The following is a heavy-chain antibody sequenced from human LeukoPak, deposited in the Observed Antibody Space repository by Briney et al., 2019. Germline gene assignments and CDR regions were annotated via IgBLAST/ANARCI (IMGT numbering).Heavy chain of an antibody. CDR2: IYYSGST. Sequence: SETLSLTCTVSGGSISSYYWSWIRQPPGKGLEWIGYIYYSGSTNYNPSLKSRVTISVDTSKNQFSLKLSSVTAADTAVYYCAREREYSGYDYYYYYYMDVWGKGTMVTVSS. J-gene: IGHJ6*03. V-gene: IGHV4-59*01. CDR1: GGSISSYY. CDR3: AREREYSGYDYYYYYYMDV. D-gene: IGHD5-12*01.